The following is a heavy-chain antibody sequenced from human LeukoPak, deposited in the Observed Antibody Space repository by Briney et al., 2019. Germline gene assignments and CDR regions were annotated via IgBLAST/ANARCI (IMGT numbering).Heavy chain of an antibody. J-gene: IGHJ4*02. CDR3: VRGSMTTPGLDY. Sequence: GGSLRLSCAASGFTFSGYWLHWVRQVPGKGLVWFSQINGDGSGTSYADPVKGRFTISRDNAKNTLYLQLNSLRAEDTAVYYCVRGSMTTPGLDYWGQGTLVTVSS. CDR1: GFTFSGYW. V-gene: IGHV3-74*01. CDR2: INGDGSGT. D-gene: IGHD1-1*01.